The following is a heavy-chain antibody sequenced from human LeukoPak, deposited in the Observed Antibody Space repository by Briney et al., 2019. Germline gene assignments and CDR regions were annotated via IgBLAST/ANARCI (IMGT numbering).Heavy chain of an antibody. CDR3: ARTPGLHAFDI. Sequence: GGSLRLPCAASGFTFSSYSMNWVRQAPGKGLEWVSYISSSSSTIYYADSVKGRFTISRDNAKNSLYLQMNSLRAEDTAVYYCARTPGLHAFDIWGQGTMVTVSS. CDR2: ISSSSSTI. V-gene: IGHV3-48*01. CDR1: GFTFSSYS. J-gene: IGHJ3*02.